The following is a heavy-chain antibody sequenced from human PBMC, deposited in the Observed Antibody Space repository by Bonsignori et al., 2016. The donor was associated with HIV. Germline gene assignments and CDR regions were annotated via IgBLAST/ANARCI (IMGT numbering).Heavy chain of an antibody. D-gene: IGHD6-13*01. CDR3: ARFRYSSSWDFDY. V-gene: IGHV4-59*01. J-gene: IGHJ4*02. Sequence: RQAPGKGLEWIGYIYDSGSTNYNPSLKSRVTISVDTSKNQFSLKVSSVTAADTAVYYCARFRYSSSWDFDYWGQGTLVTVSS. CDR2: IYDSGST.